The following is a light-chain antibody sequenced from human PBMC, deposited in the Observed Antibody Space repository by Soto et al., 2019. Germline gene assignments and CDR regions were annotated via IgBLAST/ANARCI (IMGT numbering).Light chain of an antibody. J-gene: IGKJ1*01. V-gene: IGKV3-20*01. CDR2: DAS. CDR3: QQYATRPWT. Sequence: EIVLTQSPGTLSLSPGERATLSCRARQSVSGSYLAWYQQKPGQSPRLLIYDASSSATGIPDRFSGSGSGTDFTLTISRLEPEDFAVYYCQQYATRPWTFGQGTKVESK. CDR1: QSVSGSY.